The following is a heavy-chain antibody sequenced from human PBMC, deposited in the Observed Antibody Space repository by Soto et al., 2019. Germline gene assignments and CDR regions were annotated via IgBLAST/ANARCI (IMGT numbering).Heavy chain of an antibody. D-gene: IGHD6-13*01. CDR2: IRGSGDST. CDR1: GFTFGSYA. Sequence: EVQLLESGGGLVQPGGSLRLSCAASGFTFGSYAMSWVRQAPGKGLERVSGIRGSGDSTYYADSVKGRFTIARDNSNNTQSLQVNSLRYEDTALYYCATARDSGNWYYPGVMVVWGKWTTVTVS. V-gene: IGHV3-23*01. J-gene: IGHJ6*04. CDR3: ATARDSGNWYYPGVMVV.